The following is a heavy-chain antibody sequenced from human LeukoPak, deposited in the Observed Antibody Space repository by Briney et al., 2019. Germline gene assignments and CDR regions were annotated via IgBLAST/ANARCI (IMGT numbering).Heavy chain of an antibody. J-gene: IGHJ4*02. CDR1: GFTVSGTH. Sequence: GGSLRLSCTASGFTVSGTHMSWVRQAPGKGLEWVSAIYTGGTTYYADSVAGRFTISRDNSKNTLYLLMNSLRTEDTAVYYCARDQATSGGGLDSRGQGTLVTVSS. V-gene: IGHV3-53*01. CDR3: ARDQATSGGGLDS. CDR2: IYTGGTT. D-gene: IGHD3-16*01.